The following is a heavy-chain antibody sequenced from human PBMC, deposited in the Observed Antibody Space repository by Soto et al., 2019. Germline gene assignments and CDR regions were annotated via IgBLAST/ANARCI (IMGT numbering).Heavy chain of an antibody. V-gene: IGHV1-18*01. CDR1: GYTFTSYS. Sequence: QVQLVQSGAEVKKPGASVRVSCKASGYTFTSYSFSWVRQAPGQGLEWMGRLSTYNGYTKYAEKFLGRVTMTTDTSTSTAYMELRSLRSDDTAVYFCARLEIEYRYGYFDYWGQGTLVTVSS. D-gene: IGHD5-18*01. CDR2: LSTYNGYT. CDR3: ARLEIEYRYGYFDY. J-gene: IGHJ4*02.